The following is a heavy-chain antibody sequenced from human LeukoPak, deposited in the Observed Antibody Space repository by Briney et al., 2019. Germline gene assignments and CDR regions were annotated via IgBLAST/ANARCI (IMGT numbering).Heavy chain of an antibody. CDR3: ARDRSEGHDSSGPLDAFDV. J-gene: IGHJ3*01. D-gene: IGHD3-22*01. V-gene: IGHV3-21*06. CDR1: GFTFSNYC. Sequence: GGSLRLSCSASGFTFSNYCMNWVRQAPGEGLEWVSSISSSYTYIYYADSMKGRFTISRDNARNSLYLQMNSLRADDTAVYYCARDRSEGHDSSGPLDAFDVWGQGTLVTVSS. CDR2: ISSSYTYI.